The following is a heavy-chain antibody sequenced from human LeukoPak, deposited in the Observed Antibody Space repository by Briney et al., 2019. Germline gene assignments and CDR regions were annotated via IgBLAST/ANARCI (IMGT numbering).Heavy chain of an antibody. Sequence: GGSLRLSCAASGFTFSSYAMSWVRQAPGKGLERVSSFSESGGTTYADSVKGRIAISSDNSKNTLDLRMNSLRAEDTAVYYCAKGSPLDSDDEYYFDSWGRGTLVTVSS. D-gene: IGHD3/OR15-3a*01. CDR1: GFTFSSYA. V-gene: IGHV3-23*01. CDR3: AKGSPLDSDDEYYFDS. CDR2: FSESGGTT. J-gene: IGHJ4*02.